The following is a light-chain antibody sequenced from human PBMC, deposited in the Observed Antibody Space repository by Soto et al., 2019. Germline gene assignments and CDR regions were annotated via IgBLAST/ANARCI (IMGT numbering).Light chain of an antibody. J-gene: IGLJ1*01. V-gene: IGLV2-14*01. CDR3: SSYTTRSTYV. CDR1: SSDVGGYNY. Sequence: QSVLTQPASVSGSPGQSITISCTGTSSDVGGYNYVSWYQQHPGKAPQLIIYGVTNRPSGVSNRFSGSKSGNTASLTISGLQAEDEADYYCSSYTTRSTYVFGAGTKLTVL. CDR2: GVT.